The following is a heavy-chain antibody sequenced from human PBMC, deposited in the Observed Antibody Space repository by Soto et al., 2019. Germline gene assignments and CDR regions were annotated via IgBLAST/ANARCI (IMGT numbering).Heavy chain of an antibody. V-gene: IGHV1-2*04. J-gene: IGHJ5*02. CDR3: ARDPRRIAAAGTRGWFDP. CDR1: GYTFTGYY. D-gene: IGHD6-13*01. CDR2: INPNSGGT. Sequence: GASVKVSCKASGYTFTGYYMHWVRQAPGQGLEWMGWINPNSGGTNYAQKFQGWVTMTRDTSISTAYMELSRPRSDDTAVYYCARDPRRIAAAGTRGWFDPWGQGTRVTVSS.